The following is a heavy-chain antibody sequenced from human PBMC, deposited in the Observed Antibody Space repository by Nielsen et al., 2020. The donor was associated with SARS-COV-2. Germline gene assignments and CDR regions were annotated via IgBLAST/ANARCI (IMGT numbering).Heavy chain of an antibody. CDR3: ARDRGYYDNSGYKRRRPGAGY. Sequence: ASVKVSCKASGYTFTSYYMHWVRQAPGQGLEWMGIINPSGGSTSYAQKFQGRVTMTRDTSTSTVYMELSSLKSEDTAVYYCARDRGYYDNSGYKRRRPGAGYWGQGTLVTVSS. CDR2: INPSGGST. J-gene: IGHJ4*02. V-gene: IGHV1-46*01. CDR1: GYTFTSYY. D-gene: IGHD3-22*01.